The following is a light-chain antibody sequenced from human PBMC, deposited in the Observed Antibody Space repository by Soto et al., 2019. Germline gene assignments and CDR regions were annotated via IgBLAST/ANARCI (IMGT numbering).Light chain of an antibody. CDR2: AAS. CDR1: QNIKTF. V-gene: IGKV1-39*01. J-gene: IGKJ4*01. Sequence: DIQMTQSPSSLSASVGDSVTITCRASQNIKTFLNWYQQKPGKTTKLLICAASSLQSGVPSRFSGGGSGTDFTLSISSLQPEDFATYFCQQYQSYPVTLGGGTKVEIK. CDR3: QQYQSYPVT.